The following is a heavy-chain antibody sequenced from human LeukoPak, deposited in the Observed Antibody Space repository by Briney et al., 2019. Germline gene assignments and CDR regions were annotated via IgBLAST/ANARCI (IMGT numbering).Heavy chain of an antibody. D-gene: IGHD6-19*01. CDR3: ASARFWGRPGIAVAGTKRGNFDY. J-gene: IGHJ4*02. CDR1: GGSFSGYY. CDR2: INHSGST. Sequence: SETLSLTCAVYGGSFSGYYWSWIRQPPGKGLEWIGEINHSGSTNYNPSLKSRVTISVDTSKNQFSLKLSSVTAADTAVYYCASARFWGRPGIAVAGTKRGNFDYWGQGTLVTVSS. V-gene: IGHV4-34*01.